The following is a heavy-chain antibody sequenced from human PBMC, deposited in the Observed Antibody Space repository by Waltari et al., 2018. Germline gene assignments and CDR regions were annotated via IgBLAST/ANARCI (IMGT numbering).Heavy chain of an antibody. Sequence: QVQLVESGGGVVQPGRSLRLSCAASGFTFSSYGIHWVRQAPGKGLEWVAVIWYDGSNKYYADAVKGRFTISRENSKNTLYLHMNSLRAEDTAVYYCARDRYGSVSYYNWWFDPWGQGTLVTVSS. J-gene: IGHJ5*02. CDR2: IWYDGSNK. CDR1: GFTFSSYG. CDR3: ARDRYGSVSYYNWWFDP. V-gene: IGHV3-33*01. D-gene: IGHD3-10*01.